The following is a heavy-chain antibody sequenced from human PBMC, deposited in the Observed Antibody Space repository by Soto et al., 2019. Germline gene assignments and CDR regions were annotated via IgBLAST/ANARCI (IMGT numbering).Heavy chain of an antibody. Sequence: GGSLRLSCAASGFTFSSYSMNWVRQAPGKGLEWVSYISSSSSTIYYADSVKGRFTISRDNAKNSLYLQMNSLRDEDTAVYYCARDDEYSSSNYYYYYGMDVWGQGTTVTVSS. V-gene: IGHV3-48*02. D-gene: IGHD6-6*01. J-gene: IGHJ6*02. CDR3: ARDDEYSSSNYYYYYGMDV. CDR2: ISSSSSTI. CDR1: GFTFSSYS.